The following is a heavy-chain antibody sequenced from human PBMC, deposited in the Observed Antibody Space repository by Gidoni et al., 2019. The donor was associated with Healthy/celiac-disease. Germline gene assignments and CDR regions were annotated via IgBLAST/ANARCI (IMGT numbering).Heavy chain of an antibody. J-gene: IGHJ4*02. D-gene: IGHD6-13*01. CDR3: AREPKQQLGDY. V-gene: IGHV3-21*01. CDR1: GFTFSSYS. Sequence: EVQLVESGGGLVKPGGSLTLSCAASGFTFSSYSMNWVRQAPGKGLEWVSSISSSSSYIYYADSLKGRFTISRDNAKNSLYLQMNSLRAEDTAVYYCAREPKQQLGDYWGQGTLVTVSS. CDR2: ISSSSSYI.